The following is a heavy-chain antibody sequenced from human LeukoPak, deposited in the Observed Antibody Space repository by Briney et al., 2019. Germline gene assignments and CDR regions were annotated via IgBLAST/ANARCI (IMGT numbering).Heavy chain of an antibody. CDR1: GFTFKHAW. CDR3: ARFMGSGSYTPDY. CDR2: ITSSGSYT. J-gene: IGHJ4*02. V-gene: IGHV3-11*03. D-gene: IGHD3-10*01. Sequence: PGGSLRLPCAASGFTFKHAWMSWVRQAPGKGLEWVSYITSSGSYTNYADSVKGRFTISRDNAKNSLYLQMNSLSPEDTAVYYCARFMGSGSYTPDYWGQGTLVTVSS.